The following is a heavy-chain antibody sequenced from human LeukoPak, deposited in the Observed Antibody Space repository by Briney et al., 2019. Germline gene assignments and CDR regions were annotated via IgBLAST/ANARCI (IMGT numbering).Heavy chain of an antibody. J-gene: IGHJ2*01. D-gene: IGHD6-19*01. V-gene: IGHV4-34*01. CDR2: INHSGST. Sequence: PSETLSLTCAVYGGSFSGYYWSWIRQPPGKGLEWIGEINHSGSTNYNPSLKSRVTISVDTSKNQFSLKLSSVTAADTAVYYCARDRMAVAVGYFDLWGRGTLVTVSS. CDR3: ARDRMAVAVGYFDL. CDR1: GGSFSGYY.